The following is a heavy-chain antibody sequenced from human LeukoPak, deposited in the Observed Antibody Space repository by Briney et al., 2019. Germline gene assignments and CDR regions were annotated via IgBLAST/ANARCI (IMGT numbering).Heavy chain of an antibody. V-gene: IGHV3-64*01. CDR1: GFTFGSYA. CDR2: TSSNGGST. Sequence: GGSLRLSCAASGFTFGSYAMHWVRQAPGKGLEYVSATSSNGGSTYYANSVKGRFTISRDNSKNTLYLQMGSLRAEDMAVYYCARDYYDSSGYSCFDYWGQGTLVTVSS. J-gene: IGHJ4*02. D-gene: IGHD3-22*01. CDR3: ARDYYDSSGYSCFDY.